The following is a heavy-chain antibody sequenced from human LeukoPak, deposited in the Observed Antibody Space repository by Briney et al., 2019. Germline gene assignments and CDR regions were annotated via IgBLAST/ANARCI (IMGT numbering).Heavy chain of an antibody. CDR2: ILYDGDDRSNK. Sequence: AGGSLRLSCAASGFTFSGYVMHWVRQAPGKGLEWVAVILYDGDDRSNKYYADSVKGRFTISRDNSKNTLYLQMNSLRAEDTAAYYCARERGRVGAYDSWGQGTLVTVSS. V-gene: IGHV3-30*04. J-gene: IGHJ4*02. CDR3: ARERGRVGAYDS. D-gene: IGHD1-26*01. CDR1: GFTFSGYV.